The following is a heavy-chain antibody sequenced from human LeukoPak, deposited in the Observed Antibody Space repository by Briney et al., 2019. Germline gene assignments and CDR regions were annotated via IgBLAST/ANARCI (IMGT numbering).Heavy chain of an antibody. V-gene: IGHV3-21*01. CDR2: ISSSSSYI. CDR3: AREWVLGYCSSTSCYREGFDY. CDR1: GFTFSSYS. J-gene: IGHJ4*02. D-gene: IGHD2-2*03. Sequence: GGSLRLSCAASGFTFSSYSMSWVRQAPGKGLEWVSSISSSSSYIYYADSVKGRFTISRDNAKNSLYLQMNSLRAEDTAVYYCAREWVLGYCSSTSCYREGFDYWGQGTLVTVSS.